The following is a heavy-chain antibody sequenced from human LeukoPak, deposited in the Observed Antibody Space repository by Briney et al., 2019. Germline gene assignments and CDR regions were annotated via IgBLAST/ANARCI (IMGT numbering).Heavy chain of an antibody. Sequence: ASVKVSFTASGYTFSSYGISWVRQAPGQGLEWMGWISAYNGYTNYPQNLQGRVTMTTDTSTSTAYMEMRSLRSDDTAVYYCARLLHGDYIPYYFDYWGQGTLVTVSS. CDR2: ISAYNGYT. D-gene: IGHD4-17*01. CDR3: ARLLHGDYIPYYFDY. V-gene: IGHV1-18*01. J-gene: IGHJ4*02. CDR1: GYTFSSYG.